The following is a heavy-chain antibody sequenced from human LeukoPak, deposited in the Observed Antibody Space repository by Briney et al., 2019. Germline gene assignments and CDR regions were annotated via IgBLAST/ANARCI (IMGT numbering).Heavy chain of an antibody. CDR2: INHSGST. D-gene: IGHD6-19*01. CDR3: AREGLHSSGWLATGFDP. V-gene: IGHV4-34*01. CDR1: GGSFSGYY. J-gene: IGHJ5*02. Sequence: SETLSLTCAVYGGSFSGYYWSWIRQPPGKGLEWIGEINHSGSTNYNPSLKSRVTISVDTSKNQFSLELSSVTAADTAVYYCAREGLHSSGWLATGFDPWGQGTLVTVSS.